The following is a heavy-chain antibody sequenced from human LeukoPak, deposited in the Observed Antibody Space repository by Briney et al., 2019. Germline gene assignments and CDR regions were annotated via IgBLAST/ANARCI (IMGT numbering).Heavy chain of an antibody. Sequence: GGSLRLSCAASGSTFSNFAMSWVRQAPGKGLEWVSAISGSGGSTYYAGSVKGRFTISRDNSKNTLYLQMNSLRAEDTAVYYCAKVGCSRTSCYAADYSSYYGMDVWGQGTTVTVSS. CDR3: AKVGCSRTSCYAADYSSYYGMDV. CDR2: ISGSGGST. V-gene: IGHV3-23*01. CDR1: GSTFSNFA. J-gene: IGHJ6*02. D-gene: IGHD2-2*01.